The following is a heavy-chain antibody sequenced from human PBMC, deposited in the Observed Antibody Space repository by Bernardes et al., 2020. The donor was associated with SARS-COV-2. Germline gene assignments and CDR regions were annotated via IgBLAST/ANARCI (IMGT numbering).Heavy chain of an antibody. CDR3: ARGTLPSAAFDI. J-gene: IGHJ3*02. CDR1: GYTFTSYD. CDR2: MNPKNGNT. V-gene: IGHV1-8*01. Sequence: ASVKVSCKTSGYTFTSYDINWVRQDTGQGLEWMGWMNPKNGNTGYAQKFQGRVTMTRNTSISTAYMELSSLRSEDTAVYYCARGTLPSAAFDIWGQGTLVTVSS.